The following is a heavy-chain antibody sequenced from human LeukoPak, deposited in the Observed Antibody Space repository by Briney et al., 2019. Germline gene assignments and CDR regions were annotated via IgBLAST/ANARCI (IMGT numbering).Heavy chain of an antibody. CDR3: AREGGGDRFDY. Sequence: GGTLRLSRAASGFTYSSHEMNWVPHAPAKGLECISYISSQSSSIHYADSVKGRITISRDNAKSSLYLQMNSLRGGDTAVYYCAREGGGDRFDYWGQGILVTVSS. V-gene: IGHV3-48*03. CDR2: ISSQSSSI. J-gene: IGHJ4*02. D-gene: IGHD3-10*01. CDR1: GFTYSSHE.